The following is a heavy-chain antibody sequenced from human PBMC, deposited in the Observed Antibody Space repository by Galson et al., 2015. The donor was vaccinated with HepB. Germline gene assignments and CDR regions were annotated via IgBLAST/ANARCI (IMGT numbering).Heavy chain of an antibody. CDR1: GFTFTSSA. D-gene: IGHD1-26*01. Sequence: SVKLSCKASGFTFTSSAVQWVRQARGQRLEWIGWIVIGSGNRNYAQKFQERVTITRDMSTSTAYMELNSLRSEDTAVYYCAAEGWEVGRFDYWGQGTLVTVSS. J-gene: IGHJ4*02. V-gene: IGHV1-58*01. CDR3: AAEGWEVGRFDY. CDR2: IVIGSGNR.